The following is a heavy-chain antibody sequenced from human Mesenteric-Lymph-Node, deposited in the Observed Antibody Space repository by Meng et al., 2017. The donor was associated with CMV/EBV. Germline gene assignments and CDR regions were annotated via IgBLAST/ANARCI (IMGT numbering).Heavy chain of an antibody. D-gene: IGHD6-19*01. V-gene: IGHV3-49*04. Sequence: GESLKISCTASGFTFGDYAMSWVRQAPGKGLEWVGFIRSKAYGGTTEYAASVKGRFTISRDNSKNTVYLQMNSLRGEDTAVYYCAKDAIGQWLVQFHYGMDVWGQGTTVTVSS. CDR3: AKDAIGQWLVQFHYGMDV. J-gene: IGHJ6*02. CDR2: IRSKAYGGTT. CDR1: GFTFGDYA.